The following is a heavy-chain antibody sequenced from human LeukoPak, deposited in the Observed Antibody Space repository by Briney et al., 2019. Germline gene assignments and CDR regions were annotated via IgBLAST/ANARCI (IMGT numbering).Heavy chain of an antibody. D-gene: IGHD2-15*01. CDR2: IVVGSGNT. V-gene: IGHV1-58*01. CDR3: AAGVVVAAPYYYGMDV. CDR1: GFTFTSSA. Sequence: SVKVSCKASGFTFTSSAVQWVRQARGPRLEWIGWIVVGSGNTNYAQKFQERVTITRDMSTSTAYMELSSLRSEDTAVYYCAAGVVVAAPYYYGMDVWGKGTTVTVSS. J-gene: IGHJ6*04.